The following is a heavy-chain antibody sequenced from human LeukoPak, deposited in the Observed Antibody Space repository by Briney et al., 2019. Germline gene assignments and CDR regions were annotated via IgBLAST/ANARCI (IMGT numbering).Heavy chain of an antibody. J-gene: IGHJ4*02. CDR2: INHSGST. CDR1: GVSFSGFY. CDR3: ARGRAVASDY. Sequence: SETLSPTCAVYGVSFSGFYWSWIRQPPGKGLEWIGEINHSGSTNYNPSLKSRLTISVDTSKNQFSLKLSSVTAADTAVYYCARGRAVASDYWGQGTLVTVSS. V-gene: IGHV4-34*01. D-gene: IGHD6-19*01.